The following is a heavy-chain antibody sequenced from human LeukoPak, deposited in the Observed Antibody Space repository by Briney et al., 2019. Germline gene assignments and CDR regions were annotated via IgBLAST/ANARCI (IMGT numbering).Heavy chain of an antibody. CDR2: ISSSSSYI. V-gene: IGHV3-21*01. CDR1: GFTFSSYS. Sequence: GGSLRLSCAASGFTFSSYSMNWVRQAPGKGLEWVSSISSSSSYIYYADSVKGRFTISRDNAKNSLYLQMNSLRAEDTAVYYCAILAAAGNDFDYWGQGTLVTVSS. CDR3: AILAAAGNDFDY. J-gene: IGHJ4*02. D-gene: IGHD6-13*01.